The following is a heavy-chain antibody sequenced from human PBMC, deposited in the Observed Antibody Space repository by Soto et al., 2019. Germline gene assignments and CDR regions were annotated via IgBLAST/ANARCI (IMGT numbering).Heavy chain of an antibody. V-gene: IGHV1-18*04. CDR2: ISAYNGNT. CDR1: GYTFTSYG. CDR3: ARDRDIVVVPAAISNYYYGMDV. D-gene: IGHD2-2*02. Sequence: QVQLVQSGAEVKKPGASVKVSCKASGYTFTSYGISWVRQAPGQGLEWMGWISAYNGNTNYAQKHKGRVTMTTDTSTSTAYMELRSLRSDDTAVYYCARDRDIVVVPAAISNYYYGMDVWGQGTTVTVSS. J-gene: IGHJ6*02.